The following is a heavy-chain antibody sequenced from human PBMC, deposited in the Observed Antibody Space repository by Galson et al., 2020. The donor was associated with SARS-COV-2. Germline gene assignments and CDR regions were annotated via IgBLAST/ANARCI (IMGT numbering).Heavy chain of an antibody. CDR3: TRDRGSSTYDF. CDR2: ISSRGGFQ. D-gene: IGHD6-6*01. CDR1: GFAFRTYS. Sequence: TGGSLRLSCAATGFAFRTYSMNWVRQAPGKGLEWVSSISSRGGFQYYADSVKGRFTISRDNARNSLYLHMSSLTADDTAIYYCTRDRGSSTYDFWGQGALVTVSS. J-gene: IGHJ4*02. V-gene: IGHV3-21*06.